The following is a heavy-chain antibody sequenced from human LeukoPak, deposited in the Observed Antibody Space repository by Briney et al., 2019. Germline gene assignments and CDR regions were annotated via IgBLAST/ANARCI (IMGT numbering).Heavy chain of an antibody. CDR2: IRSNAYGGTT. CDR3: TRGLAATGLRFDY. D-gene: IGHD6-13*01. V-gene: IGHV3-49*04. J-gene: IGHJ4*02. CDR1: GFTFGDDT. Sequence: HPGGSLRLSCTASGFTFGDDTMNWVRQAPGGGPGGVGFIRSNAYGGTTEYAASVKGRFTISRDDSKNIAYLQMNSLRTEDTALYYCTRGLAATGLRFDYWGQGTLVTVSS.